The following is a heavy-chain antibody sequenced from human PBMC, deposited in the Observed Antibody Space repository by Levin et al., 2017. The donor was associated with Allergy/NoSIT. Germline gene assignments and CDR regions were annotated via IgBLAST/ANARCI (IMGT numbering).Heavy chain of an antibody. V-gene: IGHV2-70*04. CDR2: SDWDDDK. CDR1: GFSLTTSGMR. Sequence: ESGPTLVKPTQTLTLTCTVSGFSLTTSGMRVSWIRQPPGKALEWLARSDWDDDKFYSTSLETRLTISKDTSKNQVILTMTNMDPVDTATYFCARIRPSDPGAFDVWGQGTMVTVSS. CDR3: ARIRPSDPGAFDV. J-gene: IGHJ3*01.